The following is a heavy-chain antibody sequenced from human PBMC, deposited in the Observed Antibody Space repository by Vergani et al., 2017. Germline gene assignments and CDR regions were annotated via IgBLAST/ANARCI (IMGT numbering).Heavy chain of an antibody. CDR2: IVVGSGNT. Sequence: QMQLVQSGPEVKKPGTSVKVSCKASGFTFTSSAVQWVRQARGQRLEWIGWIVVGSGNTNYAQKFQERVTITRDMSTSTAYMELSSLRSEDTAVYYCARESPPMVRGAFNWFDPWGQGTLVTVSS. J-gene: IGHJ5*02. CDR3: ARESPPMVRGAFNWFDP. V-gene: IGHV1-58*01. D-gene: IGHD3-10*01. CDR1: GFTFTSSA.